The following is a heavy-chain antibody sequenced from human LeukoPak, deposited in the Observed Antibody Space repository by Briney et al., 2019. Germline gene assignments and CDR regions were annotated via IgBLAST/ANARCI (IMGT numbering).Heavy chain of an antibody. Sequence: PGRSLRLSCAASGFTFSSYSMNWVRQAPGKGLEWVSYISSSSSTIYYADSVKGRFTISRDNAKNSLYLQMNSLRAEDTAVYYCASVWRYLVARAYFDYWGQGTLVTVSS. J-gene: IGHJ4*02. CDR3: ASVWRYLVARAYFDY. CDR1: GFTFSSYS. CDR2: ISSSSSTI. D-gene: IGHD5-12*01. V-gene: IGHV3-48*01.